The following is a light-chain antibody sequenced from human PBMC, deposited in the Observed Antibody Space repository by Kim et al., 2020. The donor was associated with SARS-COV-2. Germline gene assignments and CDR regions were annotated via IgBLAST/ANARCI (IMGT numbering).Light chain of an antibody. J-gene: IGLJ1*01. CDR3: QSYDSSLSVYV. V-gene: IGLV1-40*01. CDR1: RSNIGAGYD. Sequence: QRVTISCTGSRSNIGAGYDVHWYQQLPGTAPKLLIYGNSNRPSGVPDRFSGSKSGTSASLAITGLQAEDEADYYCQSYDSSLSVYVFGTGTKVTVL. CDR2: GNS.